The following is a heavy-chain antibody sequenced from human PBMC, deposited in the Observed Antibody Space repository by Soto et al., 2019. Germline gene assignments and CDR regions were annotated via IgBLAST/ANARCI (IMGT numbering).Heavy chain of an antibody. Sequence: SETLSLTCTVSGDSVSSNSYYWSWIRQPPGKGLEFIGYIYYSGSTNYNPSLKSRVTISLDTSKNQFSLRLSSVTAADTALYFCARDRCSSTTCYYYFDSWGQGTLVTVSS. J-gene: IGHJ4*02. CDR3: ARDRCSSTTCYYYFDS. V-gene: IGHV4-61*01. D-gene: IGHD2-2*01. CDR1: GDSVSSNSYY. CDR2: IYYSGST.